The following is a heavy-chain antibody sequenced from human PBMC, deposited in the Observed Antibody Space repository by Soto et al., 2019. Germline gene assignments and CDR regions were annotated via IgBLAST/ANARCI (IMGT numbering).Heavy chain of an antibody. CDR3: ARYGDHGIRAYLAFDI. CDR2: IIPIFGTA. V-gene: IGHV1-69*06. Sequence: ASVKVSCKASGGTFSSYAISWVRQAPGQGLEWMGGIIPIFGTANYAQKFQGRVTITADKSTSTAYMELSSLRSEDTAVYYCARYGDHGIRAYLAFDIWGQGTMVTVSS. D-gene: IGHD4-17*01. CDR1: GGTFSSYA. J-gene: IGHJ3*02.